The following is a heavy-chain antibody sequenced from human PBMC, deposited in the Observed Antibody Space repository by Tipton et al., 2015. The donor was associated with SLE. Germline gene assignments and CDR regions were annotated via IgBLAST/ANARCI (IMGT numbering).Heavy chain of an antibody. J-gene: IGHJ4*02. Sequence: SLRLSCAASGFTFSSYSMNWVRQAPGKGLEWVSSISSSSSYIYYADSVKGRFTISRDNAKNSLYLQMNSLRAEDTAVYYCARAPESCTNGVCYHHFDYWGQGTLVTVSS. CDR2: ISSSSSYI. V-gene: IGHV3-21*01. D-gene: IGHD2-8*01. CDR3: ARAPESCTNGVCYHHFDY. CDR1: GFTFSSYS.